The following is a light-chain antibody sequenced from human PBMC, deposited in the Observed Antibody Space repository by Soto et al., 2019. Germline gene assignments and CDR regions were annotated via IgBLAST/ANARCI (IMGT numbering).Light chain of an antibody. V-gene: IGKV1-33*01. J-gene: IGKJ2*01. Sequence: DIQMTQSPSSLSASVGDRVTITCQASQGISNYLNWYQQKPGKAPKLLIYDAHSLETGVPSRFSGGGSGTHFTFTISSLQPEDIATYYCQQYDNLPYTFGQGTKVDNK. CDR3: QQYDNLPYT. CDR1: QGISNY. CDR2: DAH.